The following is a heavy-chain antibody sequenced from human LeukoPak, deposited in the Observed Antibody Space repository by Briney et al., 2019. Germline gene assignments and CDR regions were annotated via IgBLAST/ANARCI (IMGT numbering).Heavy chain of an antibody. D-gene: IGHD2-2*01. CDR3: ARTYCSSTNCYANYYYYYMDV. V-gene: IGHV1-2*02. CDR2: INPNSGGT. CDR1: GYTFTGYY. J-gene: IGHJ6*03. Sequence: ASVKVSCKASGYTFTGYYMHWVRQAPGQGLEWMGWINPNSGGTNYAQKFQGRVTMTRDTYISTAYMELSRLRSDDTAVYYCARTYCSSTNCYANYYYYYMDVWGEGTTVTVSS.